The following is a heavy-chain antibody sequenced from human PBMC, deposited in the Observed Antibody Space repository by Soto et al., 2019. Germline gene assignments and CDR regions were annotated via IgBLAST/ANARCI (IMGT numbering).Heavy chain of an antibody. CDR3: ASRVNGYSGFATDC. Sequence: QVQLVQSGAEVKKPGSSVKVSCKASGGTFNSYGLSWVRQAPGQGLEWMGRIVPIFGSANYAQKFQGRVTINADKSTSPAYMELSSLRSEDTAVYYCASRVNGYSGFATDCWGQGTLVTVSS. J-gene: IGHJ4*02. V-gene: IGHV1-69*06. CDR1: GGTFNSYG. CDR2: IVPIFGSA. D-gene: IGHD5-12*01.